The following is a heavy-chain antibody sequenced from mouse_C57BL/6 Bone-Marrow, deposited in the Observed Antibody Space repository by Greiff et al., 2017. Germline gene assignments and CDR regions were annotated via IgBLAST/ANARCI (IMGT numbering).Heavy chain of an antibody. D-gene: IGHD3-3*01. CDR1: GYTFTSSG. V-gene: IGHV1-81*01. CDR2: IYPRTGNT. J-gene: IGHJ4*01. Sequence: QVQLQQSGAELARPGASVKLSCKASGYTFTSSGISWVKQRTGQGLEWIGEIYPRTGNTYYNEKFKGKATLTADKSSSTAYMELRSLTSEDSAVYFCARTGTSYAMDYWGQGTSVTVSS. CDR3: ARTGTSYAMDY.